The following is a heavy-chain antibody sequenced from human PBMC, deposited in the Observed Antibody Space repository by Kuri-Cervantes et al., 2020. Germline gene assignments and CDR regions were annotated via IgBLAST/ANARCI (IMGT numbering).Heavy chain of an antibody. Sequence: GGSLRLSCAASGFTFSSSWMHWVCQAPEEGLEWVANIKQDGSETYYVDSVKGRFTISRDNAKNSLYLQMNSLRAEETAVYYCARGVVPDALEDYYGMDSWGQGTMVTVSS. V-gene: IGHV3-7*01. D-gene: IGHD2-2*01. CDR1: GFTFSSSW. J-gene: IGHJ6*02. CDR3: ARGVVPDALEDYYGMDS. CDR2: IKQDGSET.